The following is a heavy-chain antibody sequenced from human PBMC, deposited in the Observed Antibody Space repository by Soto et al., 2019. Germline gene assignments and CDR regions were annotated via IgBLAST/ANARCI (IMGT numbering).Heavy chain of an antibody. CDR3: ARIAVAGHYWMDV. CDR1: GFTFSSYA. Sequence: GGSLRLSCAASGFTFSSYAMSWVRQAPGKGLEWVSAISGSGGSTYYADSVKGRFTISRDNSKNTLYLHMNSLRAEDTAVYYCARIAVAGHYWMDVLGQGTTVTVSS. J-gene: IGHJ6*01. CDR2: ISGSGGST. V-gene: IGHV3-23*01. D-gene: IGHD6-19*01.